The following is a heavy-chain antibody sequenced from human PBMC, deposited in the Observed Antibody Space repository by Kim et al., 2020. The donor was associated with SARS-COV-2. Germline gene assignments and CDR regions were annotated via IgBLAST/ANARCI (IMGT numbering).Heavy chain of an antibody. CDR3: ARDITIFGVVYYGMDV. CDR1: GFTFSSYS. CDR2: ISSSSSTI. J-gene: IGHJ6*02. V-gene: IGHV3-48*02. Sequence: GGSLRLSCAASGFTFSSYSMNWVRQAPGKGLEWVSYISSSSSTIYYADSVKGRFTISRDNAKNSLYLQMNSLRDEDTAVYYCARDITIFGVVYYGMDVWGQGTTVTVSS. D-gene: IGHD3-3*01.